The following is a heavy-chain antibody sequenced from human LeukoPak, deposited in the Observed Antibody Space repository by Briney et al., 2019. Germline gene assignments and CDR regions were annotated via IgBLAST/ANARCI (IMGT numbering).Heavy chain of an antibody. Sequence: GGSLRLSCAASGFTVTTNYMTWVRQAPGKGLEWVSGIHGDGRTYYADSVKGRFTISRDSSKNTLYLQMNSLRAEDTVVYYCATTGGYWTGIFDRWGQGTLVTVSS. J-gene: IGHJ4*02. D-gene: IGHD2-8*02. V-gene: IGHV3-53*01. CDR3: ATTGGYWTGIFDR. CDR2: IHGDGRT. CDR1: GFTVTTNY.